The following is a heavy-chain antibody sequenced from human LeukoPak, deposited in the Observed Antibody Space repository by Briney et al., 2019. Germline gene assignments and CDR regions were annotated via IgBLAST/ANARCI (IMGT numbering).Heavy chain of an antibody. CDR2: ISYDSSNK. V-gene: IGHV3-30*03. J-gene: IGHJ4*02. D-gene: IGHD3-10*01. CDR1: GFTFTNYA. Sequence: PGRSLRLSCVASGFTFTNYAMHWVRQAPGKGLEWVAVISYDSSNKYYADSVKGRFTISRDNANNSLSLQMNSLRDEDTAVYYCVLGSPFDYWGQGTLVTVSS. CDR3: VLGSPFDY.